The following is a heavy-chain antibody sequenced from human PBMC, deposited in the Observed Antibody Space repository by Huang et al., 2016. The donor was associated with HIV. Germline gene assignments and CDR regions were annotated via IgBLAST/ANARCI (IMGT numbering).Heavy chain of an antibody. CDR1: GGSFTGHY. V-gene: IGHV4-34*02. D-gene: IGHD3-3*01. CDR2: VNDRGAT. Sequence: QMQLQQRGAGLLKPSETLSLTCGVSGGSFTGHYLTWIRQAPGKGLEWIGEVNDRGATNYNPFLNGRVTISLDKSNRELSLNLRSVTAADTAVYYCARQWTILEWLLGLDVWGQGTTVIVSS. J-gene: IGHJ6*02. CDR3: ARQWTILEWLLGLDV.